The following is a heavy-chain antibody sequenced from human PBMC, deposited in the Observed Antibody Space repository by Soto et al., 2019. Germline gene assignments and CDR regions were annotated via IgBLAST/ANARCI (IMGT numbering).Heavy chain of an antibody. CDR1: GFTFSPYG. CDR2: ISYEGSVQ. J-gene: IGHJ2*01. Sequence: QVQLVESGGGVVQPGRSLRLSCAASGFTFSPYGMHWVRQAPGKGLEWVAVISYEGSVQYYADSVRGRFTISRDNSKNPLYLQLNSLRPEDTAVYYCAKESLPKPMVYWYFDLWGRGTLVTVSS. V-gene: IGHV3-30*18. CDR3: AKESLPKPMVYWYFDL. D-gene: IGHD3-10*01.